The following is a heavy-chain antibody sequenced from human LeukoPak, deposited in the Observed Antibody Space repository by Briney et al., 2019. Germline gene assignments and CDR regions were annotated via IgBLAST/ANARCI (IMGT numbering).Heavy chain of an antibody. CDR2: ISDSGGSA. CDR1: RFTFEGYA. Sequence: PGGSLRLSCAASRFTFEGYAMHWVRQAPGKGLEWVSAISDSGGSAYYTDSVKGRFTISRDNSRNTLYLQMNSLRAEDSALYFCAKGYDYESSGYPQPFDYWGQGTLVTVSS. D-gene: IGHD3-22*01. J-gene: IGHJ4*02. CDR3: AKGYDYESSGYPQPFDY. V-gene: IGHV3-23*01.